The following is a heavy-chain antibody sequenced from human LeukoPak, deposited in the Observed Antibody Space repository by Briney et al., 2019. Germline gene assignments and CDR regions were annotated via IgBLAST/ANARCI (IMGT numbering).Heavy chain of an antibody. V-gene: IGHV4-34*01. D-gene: IGHD6-19*01. CDR3: VSHSGFSSGLYDW. Sequence: PSETLSLTCTVYGGSFSGYYWSWIRQPPGKGLEWIGEINHSGITNYNPSLKRRVTISVDTSKNQFSLKLSSVTAADTAVYYCVSHSGFSSGLYDWWGQGTLVTVSS. CDR1: GGSFSGYY. J-gene: IGHJ4*02. CDR2: INHSGIT.